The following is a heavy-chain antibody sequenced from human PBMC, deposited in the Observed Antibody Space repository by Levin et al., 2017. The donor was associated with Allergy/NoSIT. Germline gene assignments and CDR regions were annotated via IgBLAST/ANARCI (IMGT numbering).Heavy chain of an antibody. Sequence: PSETLSLTCTVSGGSISSSSYYWGWIRQPPGKGLEWIGSIYDSGSTYYKPSLKSRVTISEDTSKNQFSLTLSSVTAADTAVYYCARGLYYDSNGSVLDSWGQGTLVTVSS. CDR3: ARGLYYDSNGSVLDS. CDR1: GGSISSSSYY. CDR2: IYDSGST. J-gene: IGHJ4*02. D-gene: IGHD3-22*01. V-gene: IGHV4-39*07.